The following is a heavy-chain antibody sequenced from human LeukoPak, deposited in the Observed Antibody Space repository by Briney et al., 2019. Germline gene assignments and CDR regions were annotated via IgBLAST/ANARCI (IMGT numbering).Heavy chain of an antibody. J-gene: IGHJ3*02. CDR2: IYASGST. D-gene: IGHD3-22*01. Sequence: SETLSLTCSVSGGSVSNYFWNWIRQPAGKGLEWIGRIYASGSTNYNPSLKSRVAMSLDTSKNRFSLKLSSVTAADTAVYYCVRERDSSRVGAFDIWGQGAMVTVFS. V-gene: IGHV4-4*07. CDR3: VRERDSSRVGAFDI. CDR1: GGSVSNYF.